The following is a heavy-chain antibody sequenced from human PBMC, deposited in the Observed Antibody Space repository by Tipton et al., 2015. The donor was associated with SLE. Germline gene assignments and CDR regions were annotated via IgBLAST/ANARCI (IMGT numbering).Heavy chain of an antibody. J-gene: IGHJ4*02. CDR3: ARLSGSYFDY. CDR1: GFTFSSYA. Sequence: SLRLSCAASGFTFSSYAMSWVRQAPGKGLEWVSAISGSGGSTYYADSVKGRFTISRDNAKNSLYLQMNSLRAEDTAVYYCARLSGSYFDYWGQGTLVTVSS. CDR2: ISGSGGST. D-gene: IGHD3-10*01. V-gene: IGHV3-23*01.